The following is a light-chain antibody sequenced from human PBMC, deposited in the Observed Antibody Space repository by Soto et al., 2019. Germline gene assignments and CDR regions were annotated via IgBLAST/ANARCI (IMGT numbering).Light chain of an antibody. J-gene: IGLJ1*01. CDR1: SSDVGGYNY. CDR2: DVS. V-gene: IGLV2-14*03. CDR3: SSYTTSNTRQIV. Sequence: QPVLTQPASVSGSPGQSSNISCTRTSSDVGGYNYVSWYQHHPGKAPKLIIYDVSNRPSGVSNPFSGSKSGNTASLTISGLRPEDEADYYCSSYTTSNTRQIVFGTGTKVTVL.